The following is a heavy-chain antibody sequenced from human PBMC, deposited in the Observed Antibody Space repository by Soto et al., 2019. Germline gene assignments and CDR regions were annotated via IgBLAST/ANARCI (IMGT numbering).Heavy chain of an antibody. CDR3: ARIQGNDDFWSWGMDV. D-gene: IGHD3-3*01. CDR2: IKPDGSEK. V-gene: IGHV3-7*03. J-gene: IGHJ6*02. CDR1: GFTFGTFW. Sequence: EVQLVESGGGLVQPGGSLRLSCAASGFTFGTFWMSWVRQAPGKGLEWVANIKPDGSEKFYLDSVKGRFTISRDNAKNSLYVQMSSLRAEDTAMYYCARIQGNDDFWSWGMDVWGRGTKVVVSS.